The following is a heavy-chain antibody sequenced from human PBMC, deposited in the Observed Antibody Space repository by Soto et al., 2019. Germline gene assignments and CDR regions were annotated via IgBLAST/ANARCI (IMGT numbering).Heavy chain of an antibody. CDR1: GGSISSYD. V-gene: IGHV4-59*08. CDR3: ARLGGYYQAIDQ. CDR2: NYYSGST. J-gene: IGHJ4*02. D-gene: IGHD3-22*01. Sequence: WETLSITFTVTGGSISSYDGGCLRLPPGKGLMLISYNYYSGSTTYHSSLNRRITKSVDTSKNQFSLSLTSVTAADTAVYYCARLGGYYQAIDQWGQGSLVT.